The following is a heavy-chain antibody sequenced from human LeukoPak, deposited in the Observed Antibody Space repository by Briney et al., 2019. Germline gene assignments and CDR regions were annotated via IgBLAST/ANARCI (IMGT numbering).Heavy chain of an antibody. CDR1: GGSISSYY. Sequence: SETLSLTCTVSGGSISSYYWSWIRQPAGKGLEWIGRIYTSGSTNYNPSLKSRVTMSVDTSKNQFSLKLSSVTAADTAVYYCARTGWIFGVVPPLFDYWGQETLVTVSS. J-gene: IGHJ4*02. D-gene: IGHD3-3*01. CDR2: IYTSGST. CDR3: ARTGWIFGVVPPLFDY. V-gene: IGHV4-4*07.